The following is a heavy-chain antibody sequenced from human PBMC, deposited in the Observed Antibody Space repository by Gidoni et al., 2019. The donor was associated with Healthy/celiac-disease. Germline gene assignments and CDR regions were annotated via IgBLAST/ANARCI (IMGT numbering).Heavy chain of an antibody. D-gene: IGHD5-18*01. J-gene: IGHJ5*02. CDR3: ARGLGYSYGSPQNNWFDP. CDR1: GGSFSGYY. CDR2: INHSGST. Sequence: QVQLQPWGAGLSKPSETLSLTCAVYGGSFSGYYWSWIRQPPGKGLEWIGEINHSGSTNYNPSLKSRVTISVDTSKNQFSLKLSSVTAADTAVYYCARGLGYSYGSPQNNWFDPWGQGTLVTVSS. V-gene: IGHV4-34*01.